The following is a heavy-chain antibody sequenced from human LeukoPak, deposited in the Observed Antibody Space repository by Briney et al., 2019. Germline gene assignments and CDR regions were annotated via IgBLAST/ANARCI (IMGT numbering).Heavy chain of an antibody. V-gene: IGHV3-23*01. Sequence: TGGSLRLSCAASGFTFSSYAMNWVRQAPGEGLEWVSLISGSGGSAYYADSVKGRFTVSRDNSKNTLYLQMNSLRAEDTAVYYCAKSNLKYFDSWGQGTLVTVSS. CDR1: GFTFSSYA. CDR3: AKSNLKYFDS. J-gene: IGHJ4*02. CDR2: ISGSGGSA.